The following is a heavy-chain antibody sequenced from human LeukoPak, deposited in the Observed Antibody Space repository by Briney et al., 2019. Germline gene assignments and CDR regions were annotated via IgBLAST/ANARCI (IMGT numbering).Heavy chain of an antibody. CDR1: GFTFSDYY. J-gene: IGHJ4*02. CDR3: ARDQAAAVRPLDY. CDR2: ISSSGSTI. Sequence: PGGSLRLSCAASGFTFSDYYMSWIRQAPGKGLEWVSYISSSGSTIYYADSVKGRFTISRDNAKNSLYLQMNSLRAEDTAVYYCARDQAAAVRPLDYWGQGTLVTVSS. D-gene: IGHD6-13*01. V-gene: IGHV3-11*01.